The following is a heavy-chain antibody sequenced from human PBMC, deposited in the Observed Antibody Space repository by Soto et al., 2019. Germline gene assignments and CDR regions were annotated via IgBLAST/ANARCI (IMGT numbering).Heavy chain of an antibody. CDR2: IYYSGST. D-gene: IGHD6-6*01. CDR3: AREAQLYRFADY. Sequence: PSETLSLTCTVSGGSISSGGYYWSLIRQHPGKGLEWIGYIYYSGSTYYNPSLKSRVTISVDTSKNQFSLKLSSVTAADTAVYYCAREAQLYRFADYWGQGTLVTVSS. CDR1: GGSISSGGYY. J-gene: IGHJ4*02. V-gene: IGHV4-31*03.